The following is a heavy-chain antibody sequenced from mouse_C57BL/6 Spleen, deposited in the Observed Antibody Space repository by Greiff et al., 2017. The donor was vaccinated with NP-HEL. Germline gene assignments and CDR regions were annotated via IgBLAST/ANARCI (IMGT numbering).Heavy chain of an antibody. Sequence: QVQLKESGAELARPGASVKMSCKASGYTFTSYTMHWVKQRPGQGLEWIGYINPSSGYTKYNQKFKDKATLTADKSSSTAYMQLSSLTSEDSAVYYCADGDLYYWGQGTTLTVSS. J-gene: IGHJ2*01. D-gene: IGHD1-1*01. CDR1: GYTFTSYT. CDR2: INPSSGYT. V-gene: IGHV1-4*01. CDR3: ADGDLYY.